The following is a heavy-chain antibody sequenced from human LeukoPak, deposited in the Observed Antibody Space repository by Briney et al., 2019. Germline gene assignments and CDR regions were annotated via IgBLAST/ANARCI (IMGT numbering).Heavy chain of an antibody. CDR2: ISGSGGST. V-gene: IGHV3-23*01. CDR3: ATSNSSGYYLGAFDI. Sequence: GGSLRLSCAASGFTFSSYGMSWVRQAPGKGLEWVSAISGSGGSTYYADSVKGQFTISRDNSKNTLYLQMNSLRAEDTAVYYCATSNSSGYYLGAFDIWGQGTMVTVSS. CDR1: GFTFSSYG. D-gene: IGHD3-22*01. J-gene: IGHJ3*02.